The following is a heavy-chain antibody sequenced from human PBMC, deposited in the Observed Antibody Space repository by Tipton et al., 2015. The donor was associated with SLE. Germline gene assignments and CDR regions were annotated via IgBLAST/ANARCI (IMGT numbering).Heavy chain of an antibody. CDR1: GGSISSHY. CDR3: ARDRKYYYDSSGYYRYFDY. D-gene: IGHD3-22*01. CDR2: IYTSGST. J-gene: IGHJ4*02. Sequence: LRLSCTVSGGSISSHYWSWIRQPPGKGLEWIGYIYTSGSTNYNPSLKSRVTISVDTSKNQFSLKLSSVTAADTAVYYCARDRKYYYDSSGYYRYFDYWGQGTLVTVSS. V-gene: IGHV4-4*08.